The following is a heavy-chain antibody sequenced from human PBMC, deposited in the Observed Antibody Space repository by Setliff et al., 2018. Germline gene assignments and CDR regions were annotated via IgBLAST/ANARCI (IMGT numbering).Heavy chain of an antibody. D-gene: IGHD2-8*01. CDR2: ISPHTGNT. J-gene: IGHJ4*02. V-gene: IGHV1-18*01. CDR1: GYLLSSYG. CDR3: SRLVRFCTRTACQRLSGGEF. Sequence: GASVKVSCKASGYLLSSYGVSWVRQAPGQGLEWMGWISPHTGNTYYTPKLHGRVTLTTDTSASTAYMELRSLGSDDTAVYYCSRLVRFCTRTACQRLSGGEFWGQGTLVTVSS.